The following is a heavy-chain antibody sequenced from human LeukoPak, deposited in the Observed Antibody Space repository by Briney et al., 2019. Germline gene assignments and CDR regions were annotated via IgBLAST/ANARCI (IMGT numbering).Heavy chain of an antibody. J-gene: IGHJ4*02. CDR2: INPYSGGT. CDR1: GYTFTGYY. CDR3: ARDYFDTEGPRRFDY. Sequence: ASVKVSCKASGYTFTGYYMHWVRQAPGQGLEWMGWINPYSGGTNPAQKFQGRVTMTRDTSISTAYMELSRLRSDDTAVYYCARDYFDTEGPRRFDYWGQGTLVTVSS. D-gene: IGHD3-22*01. V-gene: IGHV1-2*02.